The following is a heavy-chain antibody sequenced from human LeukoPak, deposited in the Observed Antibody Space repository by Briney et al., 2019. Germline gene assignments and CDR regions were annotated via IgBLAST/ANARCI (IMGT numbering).Heavy chain of an antibody. CDR3: AKVDTAMVPFDY. V-gene: IGHV3-30*18. CDR2: ISYDGSNK. J-gene: IGHJ4*02. D-gene: IGHD5-18*01. CDR1: GFTFSSYG. Sequence: GGSLRLSCAASGFTFSSYGMHWVRQAPGQGLEWVAVISYDGSNKYYADSVKGRFTISRDNSKNTLYLQMNSLRAEDTAVYCCAKVDTAMVPFDYWGQGTLVTVSS.